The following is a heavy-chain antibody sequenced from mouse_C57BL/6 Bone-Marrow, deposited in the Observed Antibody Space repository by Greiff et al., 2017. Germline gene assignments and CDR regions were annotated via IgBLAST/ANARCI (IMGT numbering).Heavy chain of an antibody. CDR1: GFNIKDDY. D-gene: IGHD2-1*01. J-gene: IGHJ3*01. CDR2: IDPENGDT. CDR3: TTLYYGNYGFAY. Sequence: EVQLQQSGAELVRPGASVKLSCTASGFNIKDDYMHWVKQRPEQGLEWIGWIDPENGDTEYASKFQGKATITADTASNTAYLQLSSLTSEDTAVYYCTTLYYGNYGFAYWGQGTLVTVSA. V-gene: IGHV14-4*01.